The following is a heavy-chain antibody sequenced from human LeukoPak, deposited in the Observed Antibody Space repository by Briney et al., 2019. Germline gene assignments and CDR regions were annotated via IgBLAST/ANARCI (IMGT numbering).Heavy chain of an antibody. CDR1: GLTFSTYW. J-gene: IGHJ4*02. CDR2: IKSDGSVK. D-gene: IGHD3-10*01. Sequence: PGGSLRLSCAGSGLTFSTYWMTWVRQAPGKGLEWVTNIKSDGSVKAYVDSVKGRFTISRDNAKNSLYLQMNSLRVEDTAVYYCARDDYGWGSHPYWGQGTLVTVSS. CDR3: ARDDYGWGSHPY. V-gene: IGHV3-7*04.